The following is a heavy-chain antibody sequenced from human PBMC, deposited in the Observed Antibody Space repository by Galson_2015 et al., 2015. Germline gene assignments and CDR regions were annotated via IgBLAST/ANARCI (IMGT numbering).Heavy chain of an antibody. V-gene: IGHV1-69*02. D-gene: IGHD2-15*01. CDR1: GGTFSSYT. CDR2: IIPILGIA. Sequence: SVKVSCKASGGTFSSYTISWVRQAPGQGLEWMGRIIPILGIANYAQKFQGRVTITADKSTSTAYMELSSLRSEDTAVYYCARVWEDYSVWFDPWGQGTLVTVSS. CDR3: ARVWEDYSVWFDP. J-gene: IGHJ5*02.